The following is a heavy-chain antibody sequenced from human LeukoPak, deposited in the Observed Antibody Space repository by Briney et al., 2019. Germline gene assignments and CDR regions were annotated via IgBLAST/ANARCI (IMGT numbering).Heavy chain of an antibody. CDR3: ARFHRIHYYMDV. D-gene: IGHD3-16*02. CDR2: ISYDGSNK. J-gene: IGHJ6*03. V-gene: IGHV3-30-3*01. CDR1: GFTFSSYA. Sequence: GGSLRLSCAASGFTFSSYAMHWVRQAPGKGLEWVAVISYDGSNKYYADSVKGRFTVSRDNSKNTLYLQMNSLRAEDTAVYYCARFHRIHYYMDVWGKGTTVTVSS.